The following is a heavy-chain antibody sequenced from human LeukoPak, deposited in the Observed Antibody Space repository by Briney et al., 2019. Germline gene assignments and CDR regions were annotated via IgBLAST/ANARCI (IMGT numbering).Heavy chain of an antibody. CDR1: GYSFSSYW. J-gene: IGHJ4*02. Sequence: PGESLKISCKGSGYSFSSYWIGWVRQMPGKGLEWMGIIYPGDSDTRYSPSFQGQVTISADKSISTAYLQWSSLKASDTAMYYCATLPLYSSSSPLYYFDYWGQGTLVTVSS. V-gene: IGHV5-51*01. CDR2: IYPGDSDT. D-gene: IGHD6-6*01. CDR3: ATLPLYSSSSPLYYFDY.